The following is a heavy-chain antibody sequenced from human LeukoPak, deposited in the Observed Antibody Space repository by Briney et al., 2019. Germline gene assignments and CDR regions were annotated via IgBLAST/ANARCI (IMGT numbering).Heavy chain of an antibody. CDR1: GYTFTGYY. J-gene: IGHJ4*02. V-gene: IGHV1-2*02. CDR2: INPNSGGT. Sequence: ASVKVSCKASGYTFTGYYMHWVRQAPREGLEWMGWINPNSGGTNYAQKFQGRVTMTRDTSISTAYMELSRLRSDDTAVYYCARAVGYYDSSGYLDYWGQGTLVTVSS. D-gene: IGHD3-22*01. CDR3: ARAVGYYDSSGYLDY.